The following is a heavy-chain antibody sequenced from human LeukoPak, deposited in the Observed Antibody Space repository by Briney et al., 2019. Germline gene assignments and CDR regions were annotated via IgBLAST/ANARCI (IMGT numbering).Heavy chain of an antibody. CDR3: ARVSTYDSSGYHKGNWFDP. CDR2: ISSSGSTI. V-gene: IGHV3-11*01. CDR1: GFTFSDYY. D-gene: IGHD3-22*01. Sequence: GGSLRLSCAACGFTFSDYYMSWIRQAPGKGLEWVSYISSSGSTIYYADSVKGRFTISRDNAKNSLYLQMNSLRTEDTAVYYCARVSTYDSSGYHKGNWFDPWGQGTLVTVSS. J-gene: IGHJ5*02.